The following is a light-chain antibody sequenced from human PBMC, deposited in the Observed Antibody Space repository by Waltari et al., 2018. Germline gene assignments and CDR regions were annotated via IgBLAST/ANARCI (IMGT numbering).Light chain of an antibody. J-gene: IGKJ1*01. Sequence: DIQMTQSPSTLSASVGDRVTITCRTSQTINGWVAWYQQKPGKAPELLIHDASTLESGVPARFSGSGSGTEFTLTISSVQPEDVATYYCQQYLLFWTFGQGTRVEIK. CDR2: DAS. V-gene: IGKV1-5*01. CDR3: QQYLLFWT. CDR1: QTINGW.